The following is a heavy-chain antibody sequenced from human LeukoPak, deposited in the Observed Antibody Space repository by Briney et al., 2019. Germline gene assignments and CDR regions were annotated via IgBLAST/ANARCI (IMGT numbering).Heavy chain of an antibody. J-gene: IGHJ4*02. D-gene: IGHD3-22*01. V-gene: IGHV3-30-3*01. CDR2: ISYDGSNK. Sequence: PGGSLRLSCAASGFTFSSYAMHWVRQAPGKGLEWVAVISYDGSNKYYADSAKGRFTISRDNSKNTLYMQMNSLTAEDTAVYYCARESDSSGLYYFDYWGQGTLVTVSS. CDR1: GFTFSSYA. CDR3: ARESDSSGLYYFDY.